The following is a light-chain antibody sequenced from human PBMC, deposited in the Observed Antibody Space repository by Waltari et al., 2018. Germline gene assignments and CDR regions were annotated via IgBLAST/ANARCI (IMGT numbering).Light chain of an antibody. V-gene: IGLV3-19*01. CDR2: DKN. CDR3: HSRDASGSGGA. CDR1: SLRSYY. Sequence: TQDPAVSVAMGQTVRITCQVASLRSYYASWYQQRPGQAPILVMYDKNSRPSGVPHRFSGSSSDDTASLTITGAQAEDEAYYYCHSRDASGSGGAFGGGTKLTVL. J-gene: IGLJ2*01.